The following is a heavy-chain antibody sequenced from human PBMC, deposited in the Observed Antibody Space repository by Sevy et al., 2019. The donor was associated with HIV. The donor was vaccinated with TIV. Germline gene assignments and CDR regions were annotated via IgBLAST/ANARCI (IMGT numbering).Heavy chain of an antibody. V-gene: IGHV4-59*01. Sequence: SETLSLTCTVSGGSISSYYWSWIRQPPGKGLEWIGYIYYSGSTNYNPSLKSRVTISVDTSKNQFSLKLSSVTAADTAVYYCARRRWGIAAAGSHRDYYGMDVWGQGTTVTVSS. J-gene: IGHJ6*02. CDR3: ARRRWGIAAAGSHRDYYGMDV. CDR2: IYYSGST. CDR1: GGSISSYY. D-gene: IGHD6-13*01.